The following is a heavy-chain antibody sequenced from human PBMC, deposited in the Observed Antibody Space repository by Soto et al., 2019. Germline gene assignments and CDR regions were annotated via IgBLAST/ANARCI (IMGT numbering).Heavy chain of an antibody. CDR1: GFPFSSTD. Sequence: VGSLRLSCAASGFPFSSTDMTWVRQAPGKGLDWVSTIDGSGGTTYYADSVKGRFTISRDNSMNTVYLQMNSLRADDTALYYCAKNSGWFNTWGQGALVTVSS. CDR2: IDGSGGTT. CDR3: AKNSGWFNT. V-gene: IGHV3-23*01. J-gene: IGHJ5*02. D-gene: IGHD3-10*01.